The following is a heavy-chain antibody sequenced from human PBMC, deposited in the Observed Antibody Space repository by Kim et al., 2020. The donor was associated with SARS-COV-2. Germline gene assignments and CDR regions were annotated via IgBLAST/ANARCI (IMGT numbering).Heavy chain of an antibody. CDR3: AYGSGSYGAFDI. J-gene: IGHJ3*02. V-gene: IGHV4-39*07. Sequence: YYNPSLKSRVTISVDTSKNQFSLKLSSVTAADTAVYYCAYGSGSYGAFDIWGQGTMVTVSS. D-gene: IGHD3-10*01.